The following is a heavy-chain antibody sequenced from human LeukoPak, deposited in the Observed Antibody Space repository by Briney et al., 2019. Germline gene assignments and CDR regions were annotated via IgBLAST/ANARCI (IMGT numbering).Heavy chain of an antibody. CDR2: ISGNSGST. CDR3: AKVSAWAMVGATYFDY. Sequence: GGSLRLSCAASGFTFSSYAMSWVRQAPGKGLEWVSSISGNSGSTYYADSVKGRFTISRDNSKNAVYLQMNSLRAEDTAVYYCAKVSAWAMVGATYFDYWGQGILVTVSS. J-gene: IGHJ4*02. CDR1: GFTFSSYA. D-gene: IGHD1-26*01. V-gene: IGHV3-23*01.